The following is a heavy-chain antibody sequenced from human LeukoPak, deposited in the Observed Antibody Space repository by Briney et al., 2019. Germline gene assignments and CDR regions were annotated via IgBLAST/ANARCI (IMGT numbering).Heavy chain of an antibody. V-gene: IGHV3-23*01. CDR1: GFLFSSYA. J-gene: IGHJ6*02. CDR2: ISGSGVGT. Sequence: GGSLRLSCAASGFLFSSYAMSWVRPAPGKGLEWVSTISGSGVGTCYADFVKGRFIISRDISKNTLYLQMNSLRAEDTAVYYCAKMHPTYYYYGMDVWGQRTTVTVSS. CDR3: AKMHPTYYYYGMDV.